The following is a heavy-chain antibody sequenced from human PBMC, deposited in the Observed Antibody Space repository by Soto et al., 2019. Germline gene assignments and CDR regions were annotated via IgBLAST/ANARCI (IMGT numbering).Heavy chain of an antibody. CDR2: ISSSGNS. CDR1: GGSISSGTHY. Sequence: PSETLSLTCTVSGGSISSGTHYWNWIRQHPGKGLEWIGYISSSGNSYYSPSLKSRVSMSVDTSKNLFSLKLSSVTAADTAIYYCVGRLTSYYHSFDSGRQGTQVAVS. J-gene: IGHJ4*01. V-gene: IGHV4-31*03. D-gene: IGHD3-22*01. CDR3: VGRLTSYYHSFDS.